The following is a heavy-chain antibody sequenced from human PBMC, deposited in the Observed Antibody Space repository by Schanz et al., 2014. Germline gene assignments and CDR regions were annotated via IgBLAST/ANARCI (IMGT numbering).Heavy chain of an antibody. D-gene: IGHD2-2*01. CDR2: ISAYNGHT. CDR3: ARDRRRYCSTASCLHDNWFDP. Sequence: QVQLVQSGTQVKKPGASVKVSCKASGYTFTGYYMHWVRQAPGQGLEWMGWISAYNGHTNYAQKVQGRVTMTTDTSTGTAYMELRSLRSDDTAVYYCARDRRRYCSTASCLHDNWFDPWGQGTLVIVSS. V-gene: IGHV1-18*04. CDR1: GYTFTGYY. J-gene: IGHJ5*02.